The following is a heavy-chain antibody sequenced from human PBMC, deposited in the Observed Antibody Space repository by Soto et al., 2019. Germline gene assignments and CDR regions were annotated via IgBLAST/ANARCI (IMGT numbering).Heavy chain of an antibody. V-gene: IGHV3-23*01. D-gene: IGHD2-8*01. CDR1: GFTFNDYA. J-gene: IGHJ3*02. CDR2: LSSRGFST. CDR3: ARDRADYCSNGICLDAFDI. Sequence: ESGGDLVQPGGSLRLSCAASGFTFNDYALTWVRQVPGKGLEWVSSLSSRGFSTHYAESVKGRFTISRDNIKNTVYLQMNSLRAEDTAVYYCARDRADYCSNGICLDAFDIWGQGTLVTVSS.